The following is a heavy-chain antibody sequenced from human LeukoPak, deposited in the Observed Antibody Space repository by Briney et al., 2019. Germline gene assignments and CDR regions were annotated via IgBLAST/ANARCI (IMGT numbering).Heavy chain of an antibody. J-gene: IGHJ4*02. Sequence: GGSLRLSCAASGFSFSSYWMSWVRQAPGKGLEWVANIKQDGSDKYYLTSVRGRFTISRDNAKNSLSLQMNSLRAEDTAVYYCARGRYSSRSGGYYFDIWGQGTLVTVSS. V-gene: IGHV3-7*01. D-gene: IGHD2-2*01. CDR1: GFSFSSYW. CDR2: IKQDGSDK. CDR3: ARGRYSSRSGGYYFDI.